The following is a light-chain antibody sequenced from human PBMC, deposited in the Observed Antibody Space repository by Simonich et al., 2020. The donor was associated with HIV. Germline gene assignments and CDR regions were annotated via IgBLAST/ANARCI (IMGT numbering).Light chain of an antibody. CDR1: TLASQY. CDR3: QSADSSGTNVV. J-gene: IGLJ2*01. V-gene: IGLV3-25*03. CDR2: KDV. Sequence: SYGLPQPPSVSVSPGQTARITCSGDTLASQYAYWYQQKPGQAPVLVIYKDVERPPGSPERISGSSSGTTVTLTISGVQAEDEADYYCQSADSSGTNVVFGGGTKLTVL.